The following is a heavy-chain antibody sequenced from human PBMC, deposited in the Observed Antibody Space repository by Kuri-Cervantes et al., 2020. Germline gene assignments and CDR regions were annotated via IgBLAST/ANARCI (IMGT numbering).Heavy chain of an antibody. Sequence: GESLKISCAASEFTFSSYAMHWVRQAPGKGLEWVAIISYDGGNKYYVDSVKGRFTISRDNAKNSLYLQMNSLRAEDTALYYCAVSPGGYSYGSTWDAFDIWGQGTMVTVSS. CDR1: EFTFSSYA. J-gene: IGHJ3*02. D-gene: IGHD5-18*01. V-gene: IGHV3-30-3*01. CDR2: ISYDGGNK. CDR3: AVSPGGYSYGSTWDAFDI.